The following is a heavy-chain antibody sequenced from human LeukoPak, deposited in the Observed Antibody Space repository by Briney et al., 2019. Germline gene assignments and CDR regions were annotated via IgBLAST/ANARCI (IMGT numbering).Heavy chain of an antibody. CDR3: ARNTPARYMDV. CDR1: GFTVSSNY. V-gene: IGHV3-74*01. J-gene: IGHJ6*03. Sequence: PGGSLRLSCAASGFTVSSNYMSWVRQAPGKGLEWVSRINTDGTTTTYADSVKGRFTISRDNAENTLYLQMNSLRVEDTAVYFCARNTPARYMDVWGKGTTVTVSS. CDR2: INTDGTTT. D-gene: IGHD2-2*02.